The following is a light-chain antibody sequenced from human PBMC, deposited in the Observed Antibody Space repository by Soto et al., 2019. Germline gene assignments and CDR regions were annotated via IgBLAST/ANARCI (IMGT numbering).Light chain of an antibody. V-gene: IGLV1-40*01. CDR1: SSNIGAGYN. J-gene: IGLJ2*01. CDR2: GDN. CDR3: QSYDRSLSGSRVV. Sequence: QSVLTQPPSVSGAPGQRVTISCIGVSSNIGAGYNVHWYQQLPGTAPKLLISGDNNRPSGVPDRFSGSKSGTSASLAITGLQDEDEADYYCQSYDRSLSGSRVVFGGGTKVTVL.